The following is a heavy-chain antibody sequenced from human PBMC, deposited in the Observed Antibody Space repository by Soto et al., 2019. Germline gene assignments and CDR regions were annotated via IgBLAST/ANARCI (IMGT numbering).Heavy chain of an antibody. V-gene: IGHV3-23*01. J-gene: IGHJ3*02. CDR2: ISGSGGST. Sequence: GGSLRLSCAASGFTFTNYAMSWVRQAPGKGLEWVSLISGSGGSTYYADSVKGRFTISRDNSKNTLYLQMNSLRAEDTAVYYCASHSSGYYYAAFDIWGQGTMVTVSS. D-gene: IGHD3-22*01. CDR3: ASHSSGYYYAAFDI. CDR1: GFTFTNYA.